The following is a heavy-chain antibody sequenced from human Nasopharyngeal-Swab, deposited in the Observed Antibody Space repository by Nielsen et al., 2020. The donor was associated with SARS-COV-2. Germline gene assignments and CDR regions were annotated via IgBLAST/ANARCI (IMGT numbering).Heavy chain of an antibody. CDR1: GFTFRSNG. CDR3: ARDVALVGAELDY. CDR2: ISSTSSVS. J-gene: IGHJ4*02. Sequence: GGSLRLSCAASGFTFRSNGMHWVRQAPGKGLEWVAYISSTSSVSYYADFAQGRITISRDNAANSLSLQMKSLRDEDTAIYYCARDVALVGAELDYWGQGTLVTVSS. D-gene: IGHD1-26*01. V-gene: IGHV3-48*02.